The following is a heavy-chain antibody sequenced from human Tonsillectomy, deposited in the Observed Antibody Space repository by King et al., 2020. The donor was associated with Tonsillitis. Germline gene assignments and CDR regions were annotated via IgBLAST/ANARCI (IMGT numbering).Heavy chain of an antibody. CDR3: VRDRVGRYYGSGSYFDY. D-gene: IGHD3-10*01. Sequence: HVQLVESGAEVKKPGSSVKVSCKASGGTFSNYAITWVRQAPGQGLEWMGGIIPIFHTANYAQKFQGRVPITSDKSTSTAYMALRSLRFEDTAMYYCVRDRVGRYYGSGSYFDYWGQGTQVTVSS. CDR1: GGTFSNYA. CDR2: IIPIFHTA. J-gene: IGHJ4*02. V-gene: IGHV1-69*06.